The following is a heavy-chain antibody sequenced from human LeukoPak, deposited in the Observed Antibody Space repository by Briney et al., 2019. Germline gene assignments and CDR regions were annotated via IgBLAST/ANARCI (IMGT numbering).Heavy chain of an antibody. V-gene: IGHV3-23*01. J-gene: IGHJ4*02. CDR1: GFTFSSYA. CDR3: AKDLPDYVWGSYRSAVLFDY. D-gene: IGHD3-16*02. CDR2: ISGSGSST. Sequence: GGSLRLSCAASGFTFSSYAMSWVRQAPGKGLEWVSAISGSGSSTYYADSVKGRFTISRDNSKNTLYLQINSLRAEDTAVYYCAKDLPDYVWGSYRSAVLFDYWGQGTLVTVSS.